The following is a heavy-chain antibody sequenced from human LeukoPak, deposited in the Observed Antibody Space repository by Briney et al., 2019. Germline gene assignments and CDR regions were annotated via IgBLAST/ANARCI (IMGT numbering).Heavy chain of an antibody. CDR3: AKGMIYCSGGTCYFGTFDI. D-gene: IGHD2-15*01. Sequence: ASVKVSCKASGGTFSSYAISWVRQAPGQGLEWMGRIIPILGIANYAQKFQGRVTITADKSTSTAYMELSSLRSEDTAVYYCAKGMIYCSGGTCYFGTFDIWGQGTVVTVSS. CDR2: IIPILGIA. CDR1: GGTFSSYA. J-gene: IGHJ3*02. V-gene: IGHV1-69*04.